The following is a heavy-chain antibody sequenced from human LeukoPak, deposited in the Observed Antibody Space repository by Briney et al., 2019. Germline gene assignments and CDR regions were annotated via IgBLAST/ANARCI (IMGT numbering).Heavy chain of an antibody. CDR2: ISGSGAYT. D-gene: IGHD1-26*01. CDR1: GFTFSNYA. V-gene: IGHV3-23*01. CDR3: AKDLGRYRNNYFDY. J-gene: IGHJ4*02. Sequence: GGSLRLSCAASGFTFSNYAMTWVRQAPGKGLEWVSAISGSGAYTYYADSVKGRFTISRDKSQNTLYLQMNSLRAEDTAVYYCAKDLGRYRNNYFDYWGQGTLVTVSS.